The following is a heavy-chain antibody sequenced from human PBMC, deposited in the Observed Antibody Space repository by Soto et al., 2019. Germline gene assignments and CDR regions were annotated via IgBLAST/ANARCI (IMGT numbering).Heavy chain of an antibody. V-gene: IGHV3-23*01. Sequence: EVQLLESGGGLVQPGGSLRLSCAASGFSFSTYGMSWVRQGPGKGLEWVSAIDGSSGSSYYADSVRGRFTISRDNSKNTLYLQMNSLRAEDTAVYYCAKVHGRWSLDYWNYDMDVWGQGTTVTVSS. D-gene: IGHD1-1*01. J-gene: IGHJ6*02. CDR1: GFSFSTYG. CDR2: IDGSSGSS. CDR3: AKVHGRWSLDYWNYDMDV.